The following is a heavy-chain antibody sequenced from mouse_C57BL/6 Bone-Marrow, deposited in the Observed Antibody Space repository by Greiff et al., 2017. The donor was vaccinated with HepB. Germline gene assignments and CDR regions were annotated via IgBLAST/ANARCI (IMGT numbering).Heavy chain of an antibody. CDR3: AILDGYYVAY. Sequence: EVMLVESGGGLVKPGWSLKLSCAASGFTFSDYGMHWVRQAPEKGLEWVAYISSGSSTIYYADTVKGRFTISRDNAKNTLFLQMTSLRSEDTAMYYCAILDGYYVAYWGQGTLVTVSA. J-gene: IGHJ3*01. D-gene: IGHD2-3*01. CDR1: GFTFSDYG. V-gene: IGHV5-17*01. CDR2: ISSGSSTI.